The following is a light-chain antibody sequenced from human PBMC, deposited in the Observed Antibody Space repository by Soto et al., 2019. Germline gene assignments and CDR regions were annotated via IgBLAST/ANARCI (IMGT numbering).Light chain of an antibody. V-gene: IGLV2-14*01. CDR3: SSYSSSSTLV. Sequence: QSALTQPASVSGSPGQSITIACTGTSSDVGGYNYVSWFQQHPGKAPKLMIYEVSNRPSGVSNRFSASKSGNTAPLTISGLQAEDEATYYCSSYSSSSTLVFGTGTKLTVL. J-gene: IGLJ1*01. CDR2: EVS. CDR1: SSDVGGYNY.